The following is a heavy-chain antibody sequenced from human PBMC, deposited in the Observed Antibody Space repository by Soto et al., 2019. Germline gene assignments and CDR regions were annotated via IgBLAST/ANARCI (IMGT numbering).Heavy chain of an antibody. CDR2: IGTTPSVI. J-gene: IGHJ4*02. CDR1: GFTFIDYS. Sequence: WGSLRLSCAGSGFTFIDYSINFFRQAPVKWLEWVSYIGTTPSVIVYADSVKGRFTISRDNAKNSLYLQMNSLTDEDTAVYYCARDHIYAFDNWGQGTPVTVSS. V-gene: IGHV3-48*02. D-gene: IGHD5-18*01. CDR3: ARDHIYAFDN.